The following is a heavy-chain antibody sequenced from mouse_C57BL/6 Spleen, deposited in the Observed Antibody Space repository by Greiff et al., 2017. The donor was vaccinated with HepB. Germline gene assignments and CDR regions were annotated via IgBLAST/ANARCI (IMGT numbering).Heavy chain of an antibody. J-gene: IGHJ2*01. D-gene: IGHD4-1*01. Sequence: VQLQQSGAELVMPGASVKLSCKASGYTFTSYWMHWVKQRPGQGLEWIGEIDPSDSYTNYNQKFKGKSTLTVDKSSSTAYMQLSSLTSEDSAVDYCARRRGFWDGYYCDYWGQGTTLTVSS. CDR1: GYTFTSYW. V-gene: IGHV1-69*01. CDR2: IDPSDSYT. CDR3: ARRRGFWDGYYCDY.